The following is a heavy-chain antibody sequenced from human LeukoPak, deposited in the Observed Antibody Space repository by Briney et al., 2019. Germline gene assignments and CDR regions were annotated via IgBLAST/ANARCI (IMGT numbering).Heavy chain of an antibody. J-gene: IGHJ4*02. CDR3: ARARVRFLEWSAFDY. V-gene: IGHV3-66*01. Sequence: GGSLRLSCAASGFTVSSNYMSWVRQAPGKGLEWVSVIYSGGSTYYADSVKGRFTISRDNSKNTLYLQMNSLRAEDTAVYYCARARVRFLEWSAFDYWGQGTLVTVSS. CDR2: IYSGGST. CDR1: GFTVSSNY. D-gene: IGHD3-3*01.